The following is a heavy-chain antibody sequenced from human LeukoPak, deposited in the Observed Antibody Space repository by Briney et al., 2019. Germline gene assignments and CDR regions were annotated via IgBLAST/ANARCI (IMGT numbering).Heavy chain of an antibody. CDR1: GGSISSTSYY. CDR2: IYHSGET. Sequence: SETLSLTCRVSGGSISSTSYYWGWLRQPPGKGLEWIASIYHSGETFYNPSLESRVAISVDTSNNEVFLDLYSVTAADTAMYYCAETNTQDWFDPWGRGTLVTVSS. CDR3: AETNTQDWFDP. V-gene: IGHV4-39*07. J-gene: IGHJ5*02. D-gene: IGHD2-8*01.